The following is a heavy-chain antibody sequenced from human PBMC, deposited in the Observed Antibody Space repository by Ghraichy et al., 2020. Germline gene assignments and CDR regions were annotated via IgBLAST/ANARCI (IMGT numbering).Heavy chain of an antibody. Sequence: SQTLSLTCTVSGGSISSYYWSWIRQPPGKGLEWIGYIYYSGSTNYNPSLKSRVTISVDTSKNQFSLKLSSVTAADTAVYYCACGDYDITLDYWGQGTLVTVSS. D-gene: IGHD4-17*01. CDR2: IYYSGST. V-gene: IGHV4-59*01. CDR3: ACGDYDITLDY. J-gene: IGHJ4*02. CDR1: GGSISSYY.